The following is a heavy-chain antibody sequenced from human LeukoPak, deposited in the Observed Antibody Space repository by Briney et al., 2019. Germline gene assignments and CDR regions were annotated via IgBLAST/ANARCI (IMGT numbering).Heavy chain of an antibody. J-gene: IGHJ6*02. CDR1: GYTFTSYY. D-gene: IGHD3-10*01. Sequence: GASVKVSCKASGYTFTSYYMHWVRQAPGQGLEWMGIINPSGGSTSYAQKFQGRVTMTRDTSTSIVYMELSSLRSEDTAVYYCARDLSYYGSGKSSYGMDVWGQGTTVTVSS. CDR2: INPSGGST. CDR3: ARDLSYYGSGKSSYGMDV. V-gene: IGHV1-46*01.